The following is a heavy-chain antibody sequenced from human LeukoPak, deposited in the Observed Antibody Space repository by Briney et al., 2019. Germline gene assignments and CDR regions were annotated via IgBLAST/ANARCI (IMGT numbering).Heavy chain of an antibody. CDR1: GFTFSTYK. Sequence: GGSLRLSCAASGFTFSTYKFNWVRQAPGKGLEWVSYIGVGFGNIYYAESVRGRFTSSRDNAKNSVFLQLNSLSAEDTAVYYCARETADCGGDCFDYWGQGTLVTVSS. CDR2: IGVGFGNI. V-gene: IGHV3-48*03. CDR3: ARETADCGGDCFDY. D-gene: IGHD2-21*01. J-gene: IGHJ4*02.